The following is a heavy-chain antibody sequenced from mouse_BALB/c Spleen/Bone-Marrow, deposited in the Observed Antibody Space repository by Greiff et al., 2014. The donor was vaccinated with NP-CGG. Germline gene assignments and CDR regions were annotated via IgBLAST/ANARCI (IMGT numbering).Heavy chain of an antibody. V-gene: IGHV1-69*02. CDR2: IYPSDSYT. J-gene: IGHJ3*01. Sequence: VQLQQSGAELVRPGASVELSCKASGYTFTSYWINWVKQRPGQGLEWIGNIYPSDSYTNYNQKFKDKATLTVDKSSSTAYMQLSSPTSEDSAVYYCTRREGNYAFAYWGQGTLVTVSA. D-gene: IGHD2-1*01. CDR1: GYTFTSYW. CDR3: TRREGNYAFAY.